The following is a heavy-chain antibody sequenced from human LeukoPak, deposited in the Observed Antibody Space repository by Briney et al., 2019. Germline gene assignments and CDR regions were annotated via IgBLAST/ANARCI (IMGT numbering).Heavy chain of an antibody. J-gene: IGHJ4*02. CDR1: GFIFSTYG. CDR2: VWCGGNNK. V-gene: IGHV3-33*06. D-gene: IGHD1-26*01. CDR3: AKDGQVGAIGYFDY. Sequence: VGSLRLSCAASGFIFSTYGMPGVRQAPGQGLGWRAVVWCGGNNKYYSASVKGNFTISRDHSKNTLYLQMNSLRAEDTAVYYCAKDGQVGAIGYFDYRGQGTLVTVSS.